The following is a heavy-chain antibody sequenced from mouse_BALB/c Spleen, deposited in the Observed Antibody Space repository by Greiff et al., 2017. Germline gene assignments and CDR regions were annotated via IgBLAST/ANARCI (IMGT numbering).Heavy chain of an antibody. CDR2: IDPETGGT. J-gene: IGHJ2*01. CDR3: TRDGTYGNGYYFDY. V-gene: IGHV1-15*01. Sequence: VHLVESGAELVRPGASVTLSCKASGYTFTDYEMHWVKQTPVHGLEWIGAIDPETGGTAYNQKFKGKATLTADKSSSTAYMELRSLTSEDSAVYYCTRDGTYGNGYYFDYWGQGTTLTVSS. CDR1: GYTFTDYE. D-gene: IGHD2-1*01.